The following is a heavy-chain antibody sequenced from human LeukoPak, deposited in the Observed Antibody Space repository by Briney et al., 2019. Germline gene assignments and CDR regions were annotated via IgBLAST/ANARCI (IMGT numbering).Heavy chain of an antibody. CDR1: GYTFTSYD. V-gene: IGHV1-8*02. Sequence: RASVKVSCKASGYTFTSYDINWVRQATGQGLEWMGWMNPNSGNTGYAQKFQGRVTMTRNTSITTAYMELSSLTSEDTAVYYCARVEVGCSGDSCYPKWFDPWGQGTLVTVSS. J-gene: IGHJ5*02. D-gene: IGHD2-15*01. CDR2: MNPNSGNT. CDR3: ARVEVGCSGDSCYPKWFDP.